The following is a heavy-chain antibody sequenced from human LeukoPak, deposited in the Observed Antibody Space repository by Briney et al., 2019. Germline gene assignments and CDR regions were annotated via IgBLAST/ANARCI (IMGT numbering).Heavy chain of an antibody. Sequence: ASVKVSCKVSGYTLTELSMHWVRQAPGKGLEWMGGFDPEDGETIYAQKFQGRVTMTEDTSTDTAYMELSSLRSEDTAVYYCATDAPYYYDSSGYPLYWGQGTLVTGSS. CDR1: GYTLTELS. CDR2: FDPEDGET. V-gene: IGHV1-24*01. D-gene: IGHD3-22*01. CDR3: ATDAPYYYDSSGYPLY. J-gene: IGHJ4*02.